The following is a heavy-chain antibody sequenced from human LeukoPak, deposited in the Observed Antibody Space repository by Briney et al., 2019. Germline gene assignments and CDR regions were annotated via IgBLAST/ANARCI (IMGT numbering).Heavy chain of an antibody. CDR1: GYTFSSYG. Sequence: GASVKVSCKASGYTFSSYGISWVRQAPGEGLEWMGWISAYNGNTNYAQKPQGRVTMTTDTSTSTAYMDLRSLRSDDTAVYYCARVVSGSYLRAIDYWGQGTLVTVSS. D-gene: IGHD1-26*01. CDR3: ARVVSGSYLRAIDY. J-gene: IGHJ4*02. V-gene: IGHV1-18*01. CDR2: ISAYNGNT.